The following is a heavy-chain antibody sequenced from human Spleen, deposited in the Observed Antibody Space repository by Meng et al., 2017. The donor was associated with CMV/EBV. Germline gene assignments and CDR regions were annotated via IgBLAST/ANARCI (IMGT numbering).Heavy chain of an antibody. D-gene: IGHD3-10*01. J-gene: IGHJ4*02. V-gene: IGHV3-21*01. CDR1: GFTFSSYS. CDR3: ARSGSGSYYLDY. Sequence: EVQLVESGGGLVKPGGSLRLSCAASGFTFSSYSMNWVRQAPGKGLEWVSSISSSSSYIYYADSVKGRFTISRDNAKNSLYLQMNSLRAEDTAVYYCARSGSGSYYLDYWGQGTLGTVAS. CDR2: ISSSSSYI.